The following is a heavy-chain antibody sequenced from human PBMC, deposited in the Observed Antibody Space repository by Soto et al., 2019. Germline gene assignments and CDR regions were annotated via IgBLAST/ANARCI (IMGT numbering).Heavy chain of an antibody. CDR2: IYYSGTT. CDR1: GGSMRRCY. D-gene: IGHD3-9*01. CDR3: AREVWLNVYYYYGMDV. V-gene: IGHV4-59*01. Sequence: PEALPVTRSGSGGSMRRCYWSWCRQLPGKGLEWIGYIYYSGTTNYNPSLKSRVTIPVDTSKNQFSLKLSSVTAADTAVYYCAREVWLNVYYYYGMDVWGQGPTVT. J-gene: IGHJ6*02.